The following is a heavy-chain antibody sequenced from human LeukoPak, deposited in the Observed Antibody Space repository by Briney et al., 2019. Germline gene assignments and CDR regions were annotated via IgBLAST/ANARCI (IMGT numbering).Heavy chain of an antibody. CDR3: ARARSTSYYYYGMDV. V-gene: IGHV4-59*01. CDR1: GGSFSGYY. CDR2: IYYSGST. J-gene: IGHJ6*02. D-gene: IGHD2-2*01. Sequence: SETLSLTCAVYGGSFSGYYWSWIRQPPGKGLEWIGYIYYSGSTNYNPSLKSRVTISVDTSKNQFSLKLSSVTAADTAVYYCARARSTSYYYYGMDVWGQGTTVTVSS.